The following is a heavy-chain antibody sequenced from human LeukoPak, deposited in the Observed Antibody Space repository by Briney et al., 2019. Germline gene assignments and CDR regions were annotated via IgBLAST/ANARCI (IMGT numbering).Heavy chain of an antibody. J-gene: IGHJ4*02. V-gene: IGHV1-18*01. CDR2: ISAYNGNT. Sequence: ASVTVSCKASRCTYTSYGISWVRQAPGQGLEWMGWISAYNGNTNYAQKLQGRVTMTTDTSTSTAYMELRSLRYDDTAVYYCARVPVDSSGYYPPYYFDYWGQGTLVTVSS. CDR3: ARVPVDSSGYYPPYYFDY. D-gene: IGHD3-22*01. CDR1: RCTYTSYG.